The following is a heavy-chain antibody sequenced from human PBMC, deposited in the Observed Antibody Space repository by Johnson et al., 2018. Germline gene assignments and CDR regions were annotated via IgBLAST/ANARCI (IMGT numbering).Heavy chain of an antibody. CDR1: GFTFDDYA. CDR2: ISWNSGSI. D-gene: IGHD3-22*01. CDR3: AKELYYYDSSDGGYFQH. Sequence: VQLVQSGGGLVQPGRSLRLSCAASGFTFDDYAMHWVRQAPGKGLEWVSGISWNSGSIGYADSVKGRFTISRDNAKNSLYLQMNSLRAEDTALYYGAKELYYYDSSDGGYFQHWGQGTLVTVSS. J-gene: IGHJ1*01. V-gene: IGHV3-9*01.